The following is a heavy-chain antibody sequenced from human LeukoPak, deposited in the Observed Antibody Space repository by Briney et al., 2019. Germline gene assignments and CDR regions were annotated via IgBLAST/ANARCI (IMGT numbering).Heavy chain of an antibody. V-gene: IGHV1-69*13. CDR2: IIPIFGTA. CDR1: GGTFSNYA. Sequence: SVKVSCKASGGTFSNYAITWLRQAPGQGLEWMGGIIPIFGTANYAQKFQGRVTITADESTSTAYMELSSLRSEDTAVYYCARGPYPSTWGQGTLVTVSS. CDR3: ARGPYPST. J-gene: IGHJ5*02.